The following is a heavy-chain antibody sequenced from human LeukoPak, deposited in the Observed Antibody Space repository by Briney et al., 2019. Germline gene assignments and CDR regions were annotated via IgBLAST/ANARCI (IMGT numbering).Heavy chain of an antibody. V-gene: IGHV3-74*01. CDR3: ARDPHSSWYYYMDV. D-gene: IGHD6-13*01. CDR2: INSDGSST. CDR1: GFTFSSYW. Sequence: GGSLRLSCAASGFTFSSYWMHWVRQAPGKGLVCVSRINSDGSSTSYADSVKGRFTISRDNAKNTLYLQMNSLRAEDTAVYYCARDPHSSWYYYMDVWGKGTTVTISS. J-gene: IGHJ6*03.